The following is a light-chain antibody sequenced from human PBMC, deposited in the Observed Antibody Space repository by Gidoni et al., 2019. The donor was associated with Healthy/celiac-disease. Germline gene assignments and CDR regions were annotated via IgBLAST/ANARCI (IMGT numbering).Light chain of an antibody. V-gene: IGKV3-20*01. CDR2: GAA. CDR3: QQYGSSRT. J-gene: IGKJ1*01. CDR1: QSVSSSY. Sequence: EIVLSQSPATLSLSPGERATLSCRASQSVSSSYLAWYQQKPCQAPRLLIYGAASRATGIPDMFSGSGAGTDFTITISRLEPEDFAVYYCQQYGSSRTFGQGTKVEIK.